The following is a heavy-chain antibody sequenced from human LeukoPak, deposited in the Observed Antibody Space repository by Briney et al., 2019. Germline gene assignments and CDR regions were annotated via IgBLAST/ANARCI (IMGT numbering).Heavy chain of an antibody. J-gene: IGHJ4*02. CDR3: ARDQGGYIYKGIDY. Sequence: ASVKVSCKASGYTFTSYGISWVRQAPGQGLEWMGWINTNTGNPTYAQGFTGRFVFSLDTSVSTAYLQISSLKAEDTAVYYCARDQGGYIYKGIDYWGQGTLVTVSS. V-gene: IGHV7-4-1*02. D-gene: IGHD5-24*01. CDR1: GYTFTSYG. CDR2: INTNTGNP.